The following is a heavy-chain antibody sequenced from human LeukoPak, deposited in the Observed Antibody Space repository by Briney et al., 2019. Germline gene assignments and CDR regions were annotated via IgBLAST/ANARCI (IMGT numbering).Heavy chain of an antibody. D-gene: IGHD3-10*01. Sequence: PGGSLRLSCAASGFTFSSYEMNWVRQAPGKGLEWVSYISSSGSTIYYADSVKGRFTISRDNAKNSLYLQMNSLRAEDTAVYYCARDPYGSGTNYMDVWGKGTTVTISS. V-gene: IGHV3-48*03. CDR2: ISSSGSTI. CDR1: GFTFSSYE. J-gene: IGHJ6*03. CDR3: ARDPYGSGTNYMDV.